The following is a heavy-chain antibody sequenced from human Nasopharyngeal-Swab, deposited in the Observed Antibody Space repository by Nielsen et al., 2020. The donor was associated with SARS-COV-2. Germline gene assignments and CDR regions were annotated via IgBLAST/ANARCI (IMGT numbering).Heavy chain of an antibody. D-gene: IGHD3-10*01. CDR3: ARELGARNLYFDS. V-gene: IGHV4-39*07. CDR2: IYYSGST. J-gene: IGHJ4*02. Sequence: WIRQPPGKGLEWIGSIYYSGSTNYNPSLKSRVTLSVDTSKNHFSLELAYVTAADTAVYYCARELGARNLYFDSWDQATLVTVSS.